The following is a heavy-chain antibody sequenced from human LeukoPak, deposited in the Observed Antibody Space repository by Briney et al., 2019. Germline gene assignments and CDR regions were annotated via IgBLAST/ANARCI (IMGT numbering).Heavy chain of an antibody. CDR3: ARGRHSSSARFDP. D-gene: IGHD6-13*01. V-gene: IGHV4-59*01. CDR1: GGSISSYY. CDR2: IYYSGST. J-gene: IGHJ5*02. Sequence: SETLSLTCTVSGGSISSYYWSWIRQPPGKGLEWIGYIYYSGSTNYNPSLKSRVTISVDTSKNQFSLKLSSVTAADTAVYYCARGRHSSSARFDPWGQGTLVTVSS.